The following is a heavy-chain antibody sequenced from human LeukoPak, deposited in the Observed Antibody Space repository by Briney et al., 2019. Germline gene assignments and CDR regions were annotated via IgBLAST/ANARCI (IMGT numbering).Heavy chain of an antibody. CDR3: AKGLGSGRFTRGLLDY. CDR2: ISYDGSNK. J-gene: IGHJ4*02. CDR1: GFTFSSYG. D-gene: IGHD6-19*01. V-gene: IGHV3-30*18. Sequence: GGSLRLSCAASGFTFSSYGMHWVRQAPGKGLEWVAVISYDGSNKYYADSVKGRFTISRDNSKNTLYLQMNSLRAEDTAVYYCAKGLGSGRFTRGLLDYWGQGTLVTVSS.